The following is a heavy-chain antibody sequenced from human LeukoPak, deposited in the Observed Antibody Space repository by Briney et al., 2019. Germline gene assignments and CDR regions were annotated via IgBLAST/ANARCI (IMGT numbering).Heavy chain of an antibody. D-gene: IGHD2-2*01. Sequence: GGSLRLSCAASGFTFSSYGMHWVRQAPGKGLEWVAFIRYDGSNKYYADSVKGRFTISRDNSKNTLYLQMNSLRAEDTAVYYCAKDGVVVVPAATDGYYFDYWGQGTLVTVSS. CDR2: IRYDGSNK. V-gene: IGHV3-30*02. CDR1: GFTFSSYG. J-gene: IGHJ4*02. CDR3: AKDGVVVVPAATDGYYFDY.